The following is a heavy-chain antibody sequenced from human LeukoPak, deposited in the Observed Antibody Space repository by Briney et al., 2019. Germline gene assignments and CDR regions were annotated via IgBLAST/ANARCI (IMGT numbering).Heavy chain of an antibody. Sequence: GGSLRLSCAASGFTFSDYYMTWVRRAPGKGLECISHISGRSTDTNYADSVEGRFTISRDNAKNSLYLQMNSLRVEDAAVYYCARDSAGTCSGDGCDPDDFDYWSQGTLVTVSS. V-gene: IGHV3-11*06. J-gene: IGHJ4*02. CDR3: ARDSAGTCSGDGCDPDDFDY. D-gene: IGHD2-15*01. CDR1: GFTFSDYY. CDR2: ISGRSTDT.